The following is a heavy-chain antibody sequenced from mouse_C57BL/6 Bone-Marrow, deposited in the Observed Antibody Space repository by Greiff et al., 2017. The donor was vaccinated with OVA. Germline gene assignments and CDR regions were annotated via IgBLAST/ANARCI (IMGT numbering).Heavy chain of an antibody. V-gene: IGHV5-9-1*02. D-gene: IGHD1-1*01. J-gene: IGHJ3*01. CDR2: ISSGGDYI. CDR1: GFTFSSYA. CDR3: TRGEDYGVAY. Sequence: DVQLVESGEGLVKPGGSLKLSCAASGFTFSSYAMSWVRQTPEKRLEWVAYISSGGDYIYYADTVKGRFTISRDNARNTLYLQMSSLKSEDTAMYYCTRGEDYGVAYWGQGTLVTVSA.